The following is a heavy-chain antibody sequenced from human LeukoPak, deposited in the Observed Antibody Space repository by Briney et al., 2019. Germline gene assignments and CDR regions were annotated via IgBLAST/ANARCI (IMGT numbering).Heavy chain of an antibody. CDR1: GGTFSSYA. V-gene: IGHV1-69*13. J-gene: IGHJ4*02. D-gene: IGHD2-15*01. Sequence: ASVKVSCKASGGTFSSYAISWVRQAPGQGLEWMGGIIPIFGTANYAQKFQGRVTITADESTSTAYMELSSLRSEDTAVYYCAREDCSGGSCYSGYWGQGTRVTVSS. CDR2: IIPIFGTA. CDR3: AREDCSGGSCYSGY.